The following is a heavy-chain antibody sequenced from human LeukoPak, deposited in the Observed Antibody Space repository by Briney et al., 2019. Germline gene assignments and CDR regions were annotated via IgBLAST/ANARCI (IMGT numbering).Heavy chain of an antibody. D-gene: IGHD3-16*02. CDR3: GRSNDYVWGSYRSGWDY. V-gene: IGHV3-23*01. CDR2: ISGSGGST. J-gene: IGHJ4*02. Sequence: PGGSLRLSCAASGFTFSSYAMSWVRQAPGKGPEWVSAISGSGGSTYYADSVKGRFTISRDNSKNTLYLQMNSLRAEDTAVYYCGRSNDYVWGSYRSGWDYWGQGTLVTVSS. CDR1: GFTFSSYA.